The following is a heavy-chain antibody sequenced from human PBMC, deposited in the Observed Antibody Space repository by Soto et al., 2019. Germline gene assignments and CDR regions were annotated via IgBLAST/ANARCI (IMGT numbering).Heavy chain of an antibody. CDR1: GGSFSDYY. D-gene: IGHD3-10*01. V-gene: IGHV4-34*01. CDR2: INQSGGT. CDR3: ARGLRASFGVHLSLYYYGMDV. Sequence: PSETLSLTCAVFGGSFSDYYWSWIRQPPGKGLEWIGEINQSGGTNYNPSLKSRVTISIDTSKNQVSLNLSSVTADDTAVFYCARGLRASFGVHLSLYYYGMDVWGQGTTVTVSS. J-gene: IGHJ6*02.